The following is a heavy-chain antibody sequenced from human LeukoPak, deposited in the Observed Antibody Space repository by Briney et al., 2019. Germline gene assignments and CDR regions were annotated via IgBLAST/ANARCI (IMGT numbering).Heavy chain of an antibody. D-gene: IGHD5-24*01. J-gene: IGHJ6*02. Sequence: GGSLRLSCAGSGFTFSSYAMGWVRQAPGKGLEWVSGISGSGGNTYYADSVKGRFTISRDNSKNTLHLQMKSLRAEDTAVYYCARDGYVNAMDVWGQGTTVTVSS. CDR2: ISGSGGNT. CDR1: GFTFSSYA. CDR3: ARDGYVNAMDV. V-gene: IGHV3-23*01.